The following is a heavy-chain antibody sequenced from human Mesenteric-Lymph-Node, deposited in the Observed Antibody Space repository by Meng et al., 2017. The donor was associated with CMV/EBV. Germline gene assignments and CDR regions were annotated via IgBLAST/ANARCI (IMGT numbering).Heavy chain of an antibody. D-gene: IGHD5/OR15-5a*01. CDR3: ARGGTVVSGYYYYGMDV. CDR2: MIPKSGDA. J-gene: IGHJ6*02. Sequence: ASVKVSCKASGYTFTRFSMHWVRQAPGEGLEWVGWMIPKSGDAAYAQRFQGRVTMTSDTSISTAYMEMSSLTSEDTAVYYCARGGTVVSGYYYYGMDVWGQGTTVTVSS. V-gene: IGHV1-8*01. CDR1: GYTFTRFS.